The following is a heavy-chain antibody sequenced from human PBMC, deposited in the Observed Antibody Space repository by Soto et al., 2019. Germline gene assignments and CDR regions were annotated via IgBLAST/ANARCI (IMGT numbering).Heavy chain of an antibody. D-gene: IGHD3-22*01. V-gene: IGHV4-30-4*01. CDR1: GGSISRGDYY. CDR3: ARVGGLDYYDSGAFPASTRELDY. CDR2: TYFSGST. J-gene: IGHJ4*02. Sequence: TLSLTCTVSGGSISRGDYYWSWIRQPPEKGLEWIWYTYFSGSTYSNPSLKSRVTISQDTPKNQFSLKLSPVTPADTALYYCARVGGLDYYDSGAFPASTRELDYWGQGTLVTVSS.